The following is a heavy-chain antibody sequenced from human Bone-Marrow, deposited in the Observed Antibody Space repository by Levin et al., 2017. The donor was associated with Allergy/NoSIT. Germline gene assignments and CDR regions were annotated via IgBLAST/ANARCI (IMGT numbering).Heavy chain of an antibody. CDR3: AKVNYRPGLSSMAWSYGGWFDP. V-gene: IGHV3-23*01. D-gene: IGHD3/OR15-3a*01. J-gene: IGHJ5*02. CDR2: ISASGKIT. Sequence: GGSLRLSCEASGFPFGTYGMTWVRQGPGRGLEWVSFISASGKITFYADSVKGRVTISRDNSKNTIYLQMNSLRAEDTARYSCAKVNYRPGLSSMAWSYGGWFDPWGQGTQVTISS. CDR1: GFPFGTYG.